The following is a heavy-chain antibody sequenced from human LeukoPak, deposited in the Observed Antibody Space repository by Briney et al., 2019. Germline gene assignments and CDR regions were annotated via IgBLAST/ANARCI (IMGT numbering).Heavy chain of an antibody. CDR1: GGSISSYY. Sequence: PSETLSLTCTVSGGSISSYYWSWIRQPPGKGLEWIGYIYYSGSTNYNPSLKSRVTISVDTSKNQFSLKLSPVAAADTAVYYCAREQYYDFWSGSPGAFDIWGQGTMVTVSS. V-gene: IGHV4-59*01. D-gene: IGHD3-3*01. J-gene: IGHJ3*02. CDR2: IYYSGST. CDR3: AREQYYDFWSGSPGAFDI.